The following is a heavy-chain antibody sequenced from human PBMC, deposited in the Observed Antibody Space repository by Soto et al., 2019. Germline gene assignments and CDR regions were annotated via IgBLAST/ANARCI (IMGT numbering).Heavy chain of an antibody. CDR3: ARDHKWDGMDV. V-gene: IGHV4-31*03. Sequence: QVQLEESGPGLVKPSQTLSLTCSVSGGSFSSDSFIWSWVRQFPGKGLEWIGYIYYSGTTYYNPSLRSRVIMSVDTPKNQFSLKLSSVTAADTAGYYWARDHKWDGMDVWGQGTTVTVSS. CDR1: GGSFSSDSFI. J-gene: IGHJ6*02. CDR2: IYYSGTT. D-gene: IGHD1-26*01.